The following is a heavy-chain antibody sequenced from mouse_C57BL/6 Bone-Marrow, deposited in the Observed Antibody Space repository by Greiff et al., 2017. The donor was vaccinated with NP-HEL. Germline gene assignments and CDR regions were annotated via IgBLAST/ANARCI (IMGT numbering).Heavy chain of an antibody. Sequence: VQLQQSGAELARPGASVKMSCKASGYTFTSYTMHWVKQRPGQGLEWIGYINPSSGYTKYNQKFKDKATLTADKSSSTAYMQLSSLTSEDSEVYYCARDDYGGAHWYFDVWGTGTTVTVSS. J-gene: IGHJ1*03. CDR2: INPSSGYT. CDR3: ARDDYGGAHWYFDV. V-gene: IGHV1-4*01. D-gene: IGHD2-4*01. CDR1: GYTFTSYT.